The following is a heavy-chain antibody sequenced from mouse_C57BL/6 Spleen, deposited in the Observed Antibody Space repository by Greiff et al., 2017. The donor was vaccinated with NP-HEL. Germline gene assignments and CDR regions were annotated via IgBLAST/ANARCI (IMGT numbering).Heavy chain of an antibody. Sequence: VQLQQSGAELVKPGASVKVSCKASGYTFTSYWMHWVKQRPGQGLEWIGRIHPSDSDTNYNQKFKGKATLTVDKSSSIAYMQLSSLTSEDSAVYYCAIWKAAQGWFAYWGQGTLVTVSA. V-gene: IGHV1-74*01. CDR2: IHPSDSDT. CDR1: GYTFTSYW. CDR3: AIWKAAQGWFAY. D-gene: IGHD3-2*02. J-gene: IGHJ3*01.